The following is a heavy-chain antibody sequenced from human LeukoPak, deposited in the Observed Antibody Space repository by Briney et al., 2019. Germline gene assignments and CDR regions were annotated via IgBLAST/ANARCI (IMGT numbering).Heavy chain of an antibody. D-gene: IGHD3-22*01. V-gene: IGHV3-7*01. J-gene: IGHJ1*01. CDR1: GFTFSSYW. CDR3: ARDPHPRYYYDSSGYYAEYFQH. Sequence: GGSLRLSCAASGFTFSSYWMSWVSQAPGKGLEWVANIKQDGSEKYYVDSVKGRFTISRDNAKNSLYLQMNSLRAEDTAVYYCARDPHPRYYYDSSGYYAEYFQHWGQGTLVTVSS. CDR2: IKQDGSEK.